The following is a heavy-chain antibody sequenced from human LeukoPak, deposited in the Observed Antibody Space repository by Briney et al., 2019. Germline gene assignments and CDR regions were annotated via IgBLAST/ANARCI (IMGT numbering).Heavy chain of an antibody. CDR3: ASLMVRGTF. D-gene: IGHD3-10*01. V-gene: IGHV3-21*01. CDR1: GFTFSSYS. CDR2: ISSSSSYI. Sequence: GGSLRLSCAASGFTFSSYSMNWVRQAPGKGLEWVSSISSSSSYIYYAASVNGVFTISRDNAKNSLYLQMNSLRAEDTAVYYCASLMVRGTFWGQGTLVTVSS. J-gene: IGHJ4*02.